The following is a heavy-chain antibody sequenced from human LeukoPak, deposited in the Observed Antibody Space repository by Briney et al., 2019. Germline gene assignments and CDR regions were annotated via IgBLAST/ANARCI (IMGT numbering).Heavy chain of an antibody. J-gene: IGHJ1*01. CDR3: ATYYYDSGGFHFHH. D-gene: IGHD3-22*01. Sequence: GGSLRLSCAASGFTFRSYGMHWVRQAPGKGLEYISAISSNGGRTYYANSVKGRFTISRDNSRNTLYLQMGSLRAEDMAVYYCATYYYDSGGFHFHHWGQGTLVTVSS. CDR2: ISSNGGRT. CDR1: GFTFRSYG. V-gene: IGHV3-64*01.